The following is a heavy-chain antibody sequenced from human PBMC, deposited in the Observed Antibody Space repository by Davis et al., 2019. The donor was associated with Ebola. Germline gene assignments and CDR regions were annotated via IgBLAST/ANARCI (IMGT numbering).Heavy chain of an antibody. CDR1: GFTFSDYY. D-gene: IGHD3-10*01. V-gene: IGHV3-11*01. CDR3: ARRVWYYGMDV. Sequence: GESLKISCAASGFTFSDYYMSWIRQAPGKELEWVSYISSSGSTIYYADSVKGRFTISRDNAKNSLYLQMNSLRAEDTAVYYCARRVWYYGMDVWGKGTTVTVSP. J-gene: IGHJ6*04. CDR2: ISSSGSTI.